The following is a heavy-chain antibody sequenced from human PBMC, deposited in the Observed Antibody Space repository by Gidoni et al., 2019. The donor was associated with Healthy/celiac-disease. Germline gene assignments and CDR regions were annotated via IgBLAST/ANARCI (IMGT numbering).Heavy chain of an antibody. Sequence: EVQLVESGGGLVQPGGSLRLSCAASGFTFSSYSMNWVRQAPGKGLEWVSYISSSSSTIYYADSVKGRFTISRDNAKNSLYLQMNSLRDEDTAVYYCARESPQNNWNVRTLDYWGQGTLVTVSS. CDR2: ISSSSSTI. CDR1: GFTFSSYS. D-gene: IGHD1-20*01. CDR3: ARESPQNNWNVRTLDY. V-gene: IGHV3-48*02. J-gene: IGHJ4*02.